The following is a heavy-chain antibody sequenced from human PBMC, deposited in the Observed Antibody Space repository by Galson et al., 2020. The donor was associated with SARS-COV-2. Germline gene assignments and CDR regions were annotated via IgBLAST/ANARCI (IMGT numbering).Heavy chain of an antibody. CDR2: ISDSGSNI. D-gene: IGHD6-13*01. J-gene: IGHJ4*02. Sequence: GGSLRLSCAASGFTFSSYSMNWVRQAPGKGLEWVSTISDSGSNIYYADSVKGRFTISRDNAKNSLYLQMNSLGAEDTAVYYCARRYCSSWYFDYWGQGTLVTVSS. V-gene: IGHV3-21*06. CDR1: GFTFSSYS. CDR3: ARRYCSSWYFDY.